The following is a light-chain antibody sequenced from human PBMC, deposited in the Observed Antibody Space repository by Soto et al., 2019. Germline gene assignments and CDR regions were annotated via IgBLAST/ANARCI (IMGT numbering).Light chain of an antibody. V-gene: IGKV1-27*01. CDR3: QKYSSAPWT. J-gene: IGKJ1*01. Sequence: DGQRTHCPCCLSASVGDRVSITCRASQGISNYLAWYQQKPGKVPKLLISAASTLQSGVPSRLSGSGSGTDFTLTISSLQPEDFATYYCQKYSSAPWTFGQGTKVDIK. CDR1: QGISNY. CDR2: AAS.